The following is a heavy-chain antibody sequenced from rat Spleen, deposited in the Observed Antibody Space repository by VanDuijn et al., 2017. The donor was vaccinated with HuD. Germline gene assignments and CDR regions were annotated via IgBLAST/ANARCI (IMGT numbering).Heavy chain of an antibody. CDR3: ARHHYDGYYHGPVFGVMDA. CDR1: GFTFSDYN. D-gene: IGHD1-12*03. V-gene: IGHV5-22*01. Sequence: EVQLVVSGGGVVQSGRSMKLSCAASGFTFSDYNMAWVRQAPKKGLEWVATISYDGSRTNYRDSVKGRFTISRDIAKSTLYLQMNNLRSEDTAIYSCARHHYDGYYHGPVFGVMDAWGQGASVTVSS. CDR2: ISYDGSRT. J-gene: IGHJ4*01.